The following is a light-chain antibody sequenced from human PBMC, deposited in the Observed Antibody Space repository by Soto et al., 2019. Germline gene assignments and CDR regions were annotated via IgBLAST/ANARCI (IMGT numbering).Light chain of an antibody. CDR3: QQYGSSPLFT. Sequence: EIVLTRSPGTLSLSPGERATLSCRASQSVSSSYLAWYQQKPGQAPRLLIYGASSRATGIPDRFSGSGSGTDLTLNISRLEPEDFAVYYCQQYGSSPLFTFGPGTKVDIK. CDR2: GAS. CDR1: QSVSSSY. J-gene: IGKJ3*01. V-gene: IGKV3-20*01.